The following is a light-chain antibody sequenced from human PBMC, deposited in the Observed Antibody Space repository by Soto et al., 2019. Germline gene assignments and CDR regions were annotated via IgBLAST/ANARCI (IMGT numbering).Light chain of an antibody. CDR1: QGIRND. CDR3: LQHNSYPSIP. CDR2: AAS. Sequence: DNQMTQSRSSLSASVAYRVTISCRARQGIRNDLGWYQQKTGKAPKRLIYAASSLQSGVPSRFSGSGSGTEFTLTISSLQPEDFATYYCLQHNSYPSIPFGQGTRLEIK. J-gene: IGKJ5*01. V-gene: IGKV1-17*01.